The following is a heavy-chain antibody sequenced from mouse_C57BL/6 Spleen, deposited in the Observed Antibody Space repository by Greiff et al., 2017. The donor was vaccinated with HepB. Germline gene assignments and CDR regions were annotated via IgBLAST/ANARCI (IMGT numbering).Heavy chain of an antibody. D-gene: IGHD2-5*01. Sequence: VQLQQSGPGLVKPSQSLSLTCSVTGYSITSGYYWNWIRQFPGNKLEWMGYISYDGSNNYNPSLKNRISITRDTSKNQFFLKLNSVTTEDTATYYCARGPYSIFDYWGQGTTLTVSS. J-gene: IGHJ2*01. CDR2: ISYDGSN. CDR3: ARGPYSIFDY. CDR1: GYSITSGYY. V-gene: IGHV3-6*01.